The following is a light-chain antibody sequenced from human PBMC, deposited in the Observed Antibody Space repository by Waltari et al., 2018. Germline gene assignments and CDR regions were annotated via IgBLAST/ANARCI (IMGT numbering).Light chain of an antibody. CDR1: SSDVGGYNY. CDR2: DVT. Sequence: QSALTQPASVSGSPGQSITISCTGTSSDVGGYNYVSWYQHHPGQAPKLMIYDVTTRASGVSNRFSGSKSGNTASRTISGLHTEDESDYYCSSYTSTNTVIFGGGTKVTVL. V-gene: IGLV2-14*03. J-gene: IGLJ2*01. CDR3: SSYTSTNTVI.